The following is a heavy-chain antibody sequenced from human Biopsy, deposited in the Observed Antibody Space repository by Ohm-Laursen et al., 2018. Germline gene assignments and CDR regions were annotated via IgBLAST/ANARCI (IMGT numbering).Heavy chain of an antibody. CDR2: INGYSIST. D-gene: IGHD3/OR15-3a*01. Sequence: ASVKVSCKASGHTLTNPDISWVRQAPGQGLEWLGWINGYSISTNYAPKFQGRIIVTTDTSTSTVYMELRSLRSDDTAMYYCTTDRTGRALFDNWGQGSLVTVSS. CDR1: GHTLTNPD. J-gene: IGHJ4*02. V-gene: IGHV1-18*01. CDR3: TTDRTGRALFDN.